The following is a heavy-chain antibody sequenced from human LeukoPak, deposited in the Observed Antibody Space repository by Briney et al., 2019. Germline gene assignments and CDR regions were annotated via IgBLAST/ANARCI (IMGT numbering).Heavy chain of an antibody. V-gene: IGHV4-59*01. CDR3: ARWGSIAVALFDY. CDR2: IYYTGST. Sequence: SETLSLTCTVSGGSISNYYWSWIRQPPGKGLEWIGYIYYTGSTNYNPSLTSRVNISVDTSKNQFSLNLTSVTAADTAVYYCARWGSIAVALFDYWGQGTLVTVSS. D-gene: IGHD6-6*01. CDR1: GGSISNYY. J-gene: IGHJ4*02.